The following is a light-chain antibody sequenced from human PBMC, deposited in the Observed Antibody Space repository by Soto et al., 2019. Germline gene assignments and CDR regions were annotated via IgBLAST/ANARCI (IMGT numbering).Light chain of an antibody. J-gene: IGKJ3*01. V-gene: IGKV3-20*01. CDR3: HG. CDR1: QSVSSSD. Sequence: ERATLSCSASQSVSSSDLAWYKQKPGQAPRILIYGASSRATGIPDRFSGSGSGTEFTLTIFFFTSKGRQTNLYHGFG. CDR2: GAS.